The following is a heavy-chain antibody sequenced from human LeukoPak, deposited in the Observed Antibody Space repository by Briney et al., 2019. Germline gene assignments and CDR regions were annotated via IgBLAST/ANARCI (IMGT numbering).Heavy chain of an antibody. CDR3: ARDPPWDTVVEPAAIDSRDY. D-gene: IGHD2-2*01. Sequence: GGSLRLSCAASGFTFSNYEMNWVRQAPGKGLEWVSYISSSGSTLDYADSVQGRFTISRDNAKNSLYLQMNSLRAEDTAVYYCARDPPWDTVVEPAAIDSRDYWGQGTLVTVSS. V-gene: IGHV3-48*03. CDR1: GFTFSNYE. J-gene: IGHJ4*02. CDR2: ISSSGSTL.